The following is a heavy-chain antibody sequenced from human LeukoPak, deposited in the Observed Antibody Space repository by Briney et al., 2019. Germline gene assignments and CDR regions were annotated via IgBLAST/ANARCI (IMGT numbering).Heavy chain of an antibody. D-gene: IGHD2-15*01. V-gene: IGHV3-15*01. CDR2: ITSKADGGTP. Sequence: GGSLRLSCAASGFTFTNAWMSWVRQAPGKGLEWIGRITSKADGGTPAYAAPVKGRFTISGDDSENTLYLQMNSLRTEDTAVYYCATERPHGGSRFDYWGQGTLVTVSS. J-gene: IGHJ4*02. CDR3: ATERPHGGSRFDY. CDR1: GFTFTNAW.